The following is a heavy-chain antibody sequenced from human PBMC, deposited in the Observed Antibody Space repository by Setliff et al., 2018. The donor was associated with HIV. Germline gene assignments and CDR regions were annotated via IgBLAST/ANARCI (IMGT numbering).Heavy chain of an antibody. D-gene: IGHD1-26*01. Sequence: HPGGSLRLSCAAARFSFSSYAMSWVRQAPGKGLEWVSVISGSGGKTDYADSVKGRFVISRDNSKNTLYLQMNSLRAEDTALYHCASSGSYYVPYFNSWGQGTQVTVS. J-gene: IGHJ4*02. CDR1: RFSFSSYA. CDR3: ASSGSYYVPYFNS. CDR2: ISGSGGKT. V-gene: IGHV3-23*01.